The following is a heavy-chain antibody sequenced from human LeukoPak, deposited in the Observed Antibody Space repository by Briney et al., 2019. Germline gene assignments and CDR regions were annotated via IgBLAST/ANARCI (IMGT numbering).Heavy chain of an antibody. J-gene: IGHJ2*01. CDR3: ARRVVNNRNWYFNL. CDR2: IYPGDSNT. CDR1: GYRFTNYW. V-gene: IGHV5-51*01. Sequence: GESLKISCKGSGYRFTNYWIGWVRQMPGKGLEWMGIIYPGDSNTRYSPSFQGQVTISADKSINTAYVQWSSLRASDTAMYYCARRVVNNRNWYFNLWGRGTLVTVSS. D-gene: IGHD4-23*01.